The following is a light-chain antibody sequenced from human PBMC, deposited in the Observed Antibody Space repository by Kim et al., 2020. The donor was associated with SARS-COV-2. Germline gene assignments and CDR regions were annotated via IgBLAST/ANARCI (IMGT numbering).Light chain of an antibody. Sequence: PGGKENVPWGPATQTGTIVHNPYCFSQKPGQAPSTLFEDTSNKHSGTHARLSGSLLGGNAALTLSGALPEDEAEYYCLIFYNGYRIFGGGTQLTVL. CDR2: DTS. CDR3: LIFYNGYRI. V-gene: IGLV7-46*01. J-gene: IGLJ2*01. CDR1: TQTGTIVHN.